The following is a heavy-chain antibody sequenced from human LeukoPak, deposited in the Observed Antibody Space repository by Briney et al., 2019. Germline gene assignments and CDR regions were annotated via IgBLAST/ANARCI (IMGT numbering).Heavy chain of an antibody. CDR3: ARPSTGVGALAY. J-gene: IGHJ4*02. CDR2: INPSGGVT. CDR1: VYTFTTYY. Sequence: ASVKVSCTPSVYTFTTYYMHWGRQAPGQGREGRGIINPSGGVTSYAQKFQGRVTMTRDTSTSTVYMEVSSLRSEDTAVYYCARPSTGVGALAYWGQGTLVTVSS. D-gene: IGHD1-26*01. V-gene: IGHV1-46*01.